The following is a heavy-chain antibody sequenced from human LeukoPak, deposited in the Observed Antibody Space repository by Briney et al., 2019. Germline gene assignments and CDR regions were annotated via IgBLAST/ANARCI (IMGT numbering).Heavy chain of an antibody. V-gene: IGHV5-51*01. D-gene: IGHD3-22*01. Sequence: GESLKISCKGSGYSFTTYWIAWVRQMPGKGLEWMGIIYPGDSDTRYSPSFQGPVTISADKSISTAYLQWSSLKASDTAMYYCVRQRDDSYDSSGYYGDWGQGTLVTVSS. J-gene: IGHJ4*02. CDR1: GYSFTTYW. CDR2: IYPGDSDT. CDR3: VRQRDDSYDSSGYYGD.